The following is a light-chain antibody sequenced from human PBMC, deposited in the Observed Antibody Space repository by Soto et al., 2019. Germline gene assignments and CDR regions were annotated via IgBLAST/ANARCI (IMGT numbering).Light chain of an antibody. CDR3: QQLNSYPNT. CDR1: QGISSY. J-gene: IGKJ2*01. V-gene: IGKV1-9*01. Sequence: DIQLTQSPSFLSASVGDRVTITCRASQGISSYLAWYQQKPGKAPKLLIYAASTLQSGVPSRFRGSGSCTNLILTISKVQPEHFVTVYGQQLNSYPNTFGQGTKLEIK. CDR2: AAS.